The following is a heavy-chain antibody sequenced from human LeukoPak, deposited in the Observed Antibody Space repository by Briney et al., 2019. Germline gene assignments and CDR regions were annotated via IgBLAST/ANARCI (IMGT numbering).Heavy chain of an antibody. CDR3: ARSTTVTAGDFDY. J-gene: IGHJ4*02. CDR1: GGTFSSYA. V-gene: IGHV1-69*06. D-gene: IGHD4-17*01. CDR2: IIPIFGTA. Sequence: ASVKVSCKASGGTFSSYAISWVRQAPGQGLEWMGGIIPIFGTANYAQKFQGRVTITADKSTSTAYMELSSLRSEDTAVYYCARSTTVTAGDFDYWGQGTLVTVSS.